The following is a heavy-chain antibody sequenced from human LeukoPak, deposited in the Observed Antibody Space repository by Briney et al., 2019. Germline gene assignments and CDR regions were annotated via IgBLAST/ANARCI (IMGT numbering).Heavy chain of an antibody. D-gene: IGHD2-15*01. CDR2: INHSGST. V-gene: IGHV4-34*01. CDR3: ARYGGFYFDS. Sequence: SETLSLTCAVYGGSFSDYYWSWIRQPPGKGLEWIGEINHSGSTNYNPSLKSRVTISVDTSKNQFSLKLSSVTAADTAVYYCARYGGFYFDSWGPGSLVSVSS. CDR1: GGSFSDYY. J-gene: IGHJ4*02.